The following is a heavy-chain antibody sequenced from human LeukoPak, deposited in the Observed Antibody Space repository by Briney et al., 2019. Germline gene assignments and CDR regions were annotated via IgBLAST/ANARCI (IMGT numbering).Heavy chain of an antibody. Sequence: RAGGSLRLSCAASGFTVSSNYMSWVRQAPGKGLEWVSVIYSGGSTDYADAVKGRFTISRDNSKNTLYLQMNSLRAEDTAVYYCAKDADYYDSSGHRPPIDYWGQGTLVTVSS. V-gene: IGHV3-53*05. J-gene: IGHJ4*02. CDR3: AKDADYYDSSGHRPPIDY. CDR1: GFTVSSNY. CDR2: IYSGGST. D-gene: IGHD3-22*01.